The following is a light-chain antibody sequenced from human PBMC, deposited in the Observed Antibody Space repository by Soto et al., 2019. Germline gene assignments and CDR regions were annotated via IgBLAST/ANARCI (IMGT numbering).Light chain of an antibody. J-gene: IGLJ2*01. Sequence: QSALTQPASVSGSPGQSITISCTGTSSDVGSYNLVSWYQQHPGKAPKLMIYEGSKRPSGVSNRFSGSKSGKTASLTISGLQAEVEADYYCCSNSGSSTDVVFGVGTKLAVL. CDR1: SSDVGSYNL. CDR3: CSNSGSSTDVV. V-gene: IGLV2-23*01. CDR2: EGS.